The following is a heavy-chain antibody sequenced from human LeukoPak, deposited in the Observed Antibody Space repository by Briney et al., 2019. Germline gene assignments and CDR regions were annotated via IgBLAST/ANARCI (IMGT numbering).Heavy chain of an antibody. Sequence: GSSVKVSCKASGGTFSSYAISRVRQAPGQGLEWMGGIIPIFGTANYAQKFQGRVTITADESTSTAYMELSSLRSEDTAVYYCARERGRWLQLAYDYWGQGTLVTVSS. D-gene: IGHD5-24*01. J-gene: IGHJ4*02. CDR3: ARERGRWLQLAYDY. CDR1: GGTFSSYA. CDR2: IIPIFGTA. V-gene: IGHV1-69*01.